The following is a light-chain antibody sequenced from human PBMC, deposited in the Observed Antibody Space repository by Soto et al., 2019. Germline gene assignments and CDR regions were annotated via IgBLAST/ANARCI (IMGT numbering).Light chain of an antibody. CDR1: HSVNSW. CDR3: QQYSMFSS. CDR2: MAS. V-gene: IGKV1-5*03. Sequence: DIQMTQSPSTLSASVGDRVTITCRASHSVNSWLAWYQQKPGKAPKLLIYMASNLESGVPSRFSGSGSGTEFTLTISSLQPDDFATHYCQQYSMFSSFGGGTKVEIK. J-gene: IGKJ4*01.